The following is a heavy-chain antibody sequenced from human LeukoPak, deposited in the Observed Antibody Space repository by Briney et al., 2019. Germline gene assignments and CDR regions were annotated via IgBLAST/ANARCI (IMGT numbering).Heavy chain of an antibody. Sequence: SETLSLTCTVSGGSISSGSYYWSWIRQPAGKGLVWIGRIYTSGSTNYNPSLKSRVTISVDTSKNQFSLKLSSVTAADTAVYYCARSRYCSSTSCYIGLGYYYMDVWGKGTTVTVSS. D-gene: IGHD2-2*02. CDR3: ARSRYCSSTSCYIGLGYYYMDV. J-gene: IGHJ6*03. V-gene: IGHV4-61*02. CDR2: IYTSGST. CDR1: GGSISSGSYY.